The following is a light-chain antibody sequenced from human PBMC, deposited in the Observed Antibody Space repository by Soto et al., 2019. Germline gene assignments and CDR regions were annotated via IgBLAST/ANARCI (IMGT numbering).Light chain of an antibody. V-gene: IGKV1-17*01. Sequence: IQMTQSPSSLSASVGDRFTISCRASQGIRNDLAWYQQKPGKAPKLLIFAASNLQSGVPSRFSGSGSGTEFILSINSLQPEDIATYYCLQVSSFPRTFGQGTKVDI. J-gene: IGKJ1*01. CDR1: QGIRND. CDR3: LQVSSFPRT. CDR2: AAS.